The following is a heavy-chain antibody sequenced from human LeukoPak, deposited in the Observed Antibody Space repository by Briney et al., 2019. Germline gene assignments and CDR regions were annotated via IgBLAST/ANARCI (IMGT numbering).Heavy chain of an antibody. J-gene: IGHJ3*02. CDR3: ASYYYGSGSPYAFDI. D-gene: IGHD3-10*01. Sequence: SETLSLTCTVSGGSISSSSYCWGWGRQPGGKGRGWIVSIYYSGSTYNNPSRKSRVTKSVKTTKNQFSLKLRSVTAADTAVYYCASYYYGSGSPYAFDIWGQGTMVTVSS. CDR1: GGSISSSSYC. V-gene: IGHV4-39*01. CDR2: IYYSGST.